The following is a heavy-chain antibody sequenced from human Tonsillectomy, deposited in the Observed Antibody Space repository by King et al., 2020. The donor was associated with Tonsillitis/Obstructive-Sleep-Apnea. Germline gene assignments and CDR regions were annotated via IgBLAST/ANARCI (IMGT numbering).Heavy chain of an antibody. V-gene: IGHV3-15*01. CDR1: GFTFSNAW. CDR3: TTAGLHGNFDL. D-gene: IGHD3-16*01. Sequence: VQLVESGGGLVKPGGSLRLSFAASGFTFSNAWMSWVRQAPGKGLEWVGRIKSKTDGGTIDYAAPVKVRFTISRDDSTNTLYLQMNSLKTEDTAVYYCTTAGLHGNFDLWGRGTLVTVSS. CDR2: IKSKTDGGTI. J-gene: IGHJ2*01.